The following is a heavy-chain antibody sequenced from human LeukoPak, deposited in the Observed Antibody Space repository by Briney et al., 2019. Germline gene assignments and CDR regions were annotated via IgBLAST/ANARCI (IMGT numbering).Heavy chain of an antibody. Sequence: PGRSLRLSCAASGFTFSSYGMHWVRQAPGRGLEWVAVIWSDGGNRYYADSVKGRFTISRDNSKNTMYLQMNSLRAEDTAVYYCARDRSTWYKDFEYWGQGTLVTVSS. D-gene: IGHD6-13*01. CDR3: ARDRSTWYKDFEY. CDR1: GFTFSSYG. CDR2: IWSDGGNR. V-gene: IGHV3-33*01. J-gene: IGHJ4*02.